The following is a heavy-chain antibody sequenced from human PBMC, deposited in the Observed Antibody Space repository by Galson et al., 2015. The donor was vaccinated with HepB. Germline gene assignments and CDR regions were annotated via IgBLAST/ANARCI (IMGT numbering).Heavy chain of an antibody. Sequence: SVKVSCKASGYTFTSYYMHWVRQAPGQGLEWMGIINPSGGSTSYAQKFQGRVTMTRDTSTSTVYMELSSLRSEDTAVYYCARLLATKSRYDYPDEDRDNFDYWGQGTLVTVSS. V-gene: IGHV1-46*03. CDR2: INPSGGST. CDR3: ARLLATKSRYDYPDEDRDNFDY. CDR1: GYTFTSYY. D-gene: IGHD3-16*01. J-gene: IGHJ4*02.